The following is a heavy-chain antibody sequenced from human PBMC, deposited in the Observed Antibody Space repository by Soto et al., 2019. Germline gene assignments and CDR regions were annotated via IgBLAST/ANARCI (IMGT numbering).Heavy chain of an antibody. CDR1: GGSISSGGYY. D-gene: IGHD2-15*01. J-gene: IGHJ1*01. CDR3: LRGSDVVCSGGSCYSEYFQH. V-gene: IGHV4-31*03. CDR2: IYYSGST. Sequence: SETLSLTCTVSGGSISSGGYYWSWIRQHPGKSLEWIGYIYYSGSTYYNTSLKSRVTISVDTSKNQLSLKLSSVTAADTAVYYCLRGSDVVCSGGSCYSEYFQHWCQGTLVTVSS.